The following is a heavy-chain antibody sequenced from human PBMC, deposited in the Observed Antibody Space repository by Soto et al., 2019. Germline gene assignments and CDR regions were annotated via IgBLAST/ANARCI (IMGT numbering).Heavy chain of an antibody. Sequence: GASVKVSCKASGYTFTSYGISWVRQAPGQGLEWMGWISAYNGNTNYAQKLQGRVTMTTDTSTSTAYMELRSLRSGDTAVYYCARDYYDFWSGYYTHWFDPWGQGTLVTVSS. D-gene: IGHD3-3*01. J-gene: IGHJ5*02. CDR1: GYTFTSYG. CDR3: ARDYYDFWSGYYTHWFDP. CDR2: ISAYNGNT. V-gene: IGHV1-18*04.